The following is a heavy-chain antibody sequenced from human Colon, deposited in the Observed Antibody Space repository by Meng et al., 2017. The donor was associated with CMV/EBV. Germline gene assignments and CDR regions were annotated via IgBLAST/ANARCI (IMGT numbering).Heavy chain of an antibody. Sequence: ASVKVSCKASGYTFSSHGITWVRLAPGQGLEWMGWINAYNGDTNYAQNLHGRVTMTSDTSTGTVYMELRSLRSDDTAVYYCARRFNKDLAYGDYGLDYWGQGTLVTVSS. J-gene: IGHJ4*02. D-gene: IGHD4-17*01. CDR3: ARRFNKDLAYGDYGLDY. CDR1: GYTFSSHG. CDR2: INAYNGDT. V-gene: IGHV1-18*01.